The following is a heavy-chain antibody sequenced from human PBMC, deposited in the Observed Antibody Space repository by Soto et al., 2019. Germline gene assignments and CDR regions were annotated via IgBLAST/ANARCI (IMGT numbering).Heavy chain of an antibody. CDR1: GGTFSSNA. J-gene: IGHJ4*02. CDR2: IIPIFGTA. Sequence: SVKVSCKASGGTFSSNAISWVRQAPGQGLEWMGGIIPIFGTANYAQKFQGRVTITADESTSTAYMELSSLRSEDTAVYYCAREYGNYYGSGSYYNTFDYWGQGTLVTVSS. D-gene: IGHD3-10*01. V-gene: IGHV1-69*13. CDR3: AREYGNYYGSGSYYNTFDY.